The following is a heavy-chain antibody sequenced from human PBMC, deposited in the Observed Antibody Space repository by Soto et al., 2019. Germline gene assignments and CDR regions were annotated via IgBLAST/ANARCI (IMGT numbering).Heavy chain of an antibody. CDR2: IIPVFGTT. CDR1: GDTFSGYP. Sequence: QVQLVQSGAELKKPGSSVKVSCKASGDTFSGYPINWVRQAPGEGLEWMGRIIPVFGTTNDAQRFEGRVTFTADESTNTAYMALRCLLSEDTAVYYCARDGGFGELKYWGPGNLVTVSS. CDR3: ARDGGFGELKY. V-gene: IGHV1-69*18. J-gene: IGHJ4*02. D-gene: IGHD3-10*01.